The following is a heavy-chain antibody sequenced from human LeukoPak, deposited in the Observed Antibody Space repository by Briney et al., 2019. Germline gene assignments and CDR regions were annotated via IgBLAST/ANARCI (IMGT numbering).Heavy chain of an antibody. CDR3: ARAPKGRWVQLRYYYYMDV. V-gene: IGHV3-23*01. Sequence: GGSLRLSCAASGFTFSSYAMSWVRQAPGKGLEWVSAIVSSGDSTYYADSVKGRFTISRDNSKNTLYLQMNSLRAEDTAVYYCARAPKGRWVQLRYYYYMDVWGKGTTVTVSS. CDR1: GFTFSSYA. D-gene: IGHD5-18*01. J-gene: IGHJ6*03. CDR2: IVSSGDST.